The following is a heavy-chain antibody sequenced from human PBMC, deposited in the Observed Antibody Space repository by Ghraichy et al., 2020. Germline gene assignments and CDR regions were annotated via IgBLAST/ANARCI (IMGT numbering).Heavy chain of an antibody. D-gene: IGHD6-13*01. Sequence: GGSLRLSCTASGFTFGDYAMSWFRQAPGKGLEWVCFIRSKAYGGTTAYAASVKGSFTISRDDSKSIAYLQMNSLKTEDTAVYYGTRTSIAGLYVDYWCQGSLLTVSS. V-gene: IGHV3-49*03. J-gene: IGHJ4*02. CDR3: TRTSIAGLYVDY. CDR2: IRSKAYGGTT. CDR1: GFTFGDYA.